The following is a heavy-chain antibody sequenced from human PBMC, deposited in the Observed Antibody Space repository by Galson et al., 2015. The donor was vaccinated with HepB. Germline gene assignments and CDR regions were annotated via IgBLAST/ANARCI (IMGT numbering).Heavy chain of an antibody. J-gene: IGHJ5*02. CDR2: INPHSGGT. D-gene: IGHD3-16*01. Sequence: SVKVSCKASGYTFTGYYIHWVRQVPGQGLEWMGWINPHSGGTNYAQKFQGRVTMTRDTSISTAYMELSSQRSDDTAVYYCASAACTYTTSCSPDFPWGQGTLVTVST. V-gene: IGHV1-2*02. CDR3: ASAACTYTTSCSPDFP. CDR1: GYTFTGYY.